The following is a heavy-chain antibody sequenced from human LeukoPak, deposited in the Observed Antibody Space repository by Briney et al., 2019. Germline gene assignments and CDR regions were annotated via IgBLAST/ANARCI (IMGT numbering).Heavy chain of an antibody. CDR2: IRSKANSYAT. J-gene: IGHJ4*02. CDR3: TATYYYGSGSYFTPDY. D-gene: IGHD3-10*01. V-gene: IGHV3-73*01. Sequence: PGGSLKLSCAASGFTFSGSAMHWVRQASGKGLEWVGRIRSKANSYATAYAASVKGRFTISRDDSKNTAYLQMNSLKTEDTAVCYCTATYYYGSGSYFTPDYWGQGTLVTVSS. CDR1: GFTFSGSA.